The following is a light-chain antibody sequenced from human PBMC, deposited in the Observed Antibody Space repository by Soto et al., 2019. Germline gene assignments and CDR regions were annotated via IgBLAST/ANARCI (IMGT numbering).Light chain of an antibody. J-gene: IGKJ2*01. CDR3: QEYGSSPMYT. CDR1: QSVSSSY. CDR2: GAS. Sequence: EIVLTQSPGTLSLSPGERATLSCRASQSVSSSYLAWYQQKPGQAPRLLIYGASSSATGMPHRFSGSGSRTDFTLTISGLEAKDFAVYYCQEYGSSPMYTFGQGTQLEIK. V-gene: IGKV3-20*01.